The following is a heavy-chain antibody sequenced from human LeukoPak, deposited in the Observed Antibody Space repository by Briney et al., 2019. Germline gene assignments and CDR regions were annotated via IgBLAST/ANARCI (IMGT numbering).Heavy chain of an antibody. CDR1: GGSISSYY. J-gene: IGHJ4*02. D-gene: IGHD6-13*01. Sequence: SETLSLTCTVSGGSISSYYYTWIRQPPGKGLEWIGYVYYTGSTNYNPSLKSRHAMSLDTSENQFSLKLRSVTAADTAVYYCATEDAGTSLDNWGQGTLVTVSS. CDR2: VYYTGST. V-gene: IGHV4-59*01. CDR3: ATEDAGTSLDN.